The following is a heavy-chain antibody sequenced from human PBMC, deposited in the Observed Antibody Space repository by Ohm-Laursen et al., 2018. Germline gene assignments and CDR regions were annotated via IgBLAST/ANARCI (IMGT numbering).Heavy chain of an antibody. CDR2: MNPNSGDT. J-gene: IGHJ4*02. Sequence: SSVKVSCKASGYTFTSYDINWVRQATGQGLEWMGWMNPNSGDTGDAQKFQGRVTMTRNTSISTAYMELSSLRAEDTAVYYCAKDVSSDCWGQGTLVTVSS. D-gene: IGHD2/OR15-2a*01. V-gene: IGHV1-8*01. CDR1: GYTFTSYD. CDR3: AKDVSSDC.